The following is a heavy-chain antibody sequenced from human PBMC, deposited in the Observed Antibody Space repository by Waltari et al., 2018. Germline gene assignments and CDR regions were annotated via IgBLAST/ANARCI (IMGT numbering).Heavy chain of an antibody. D-gene: IGHD6-19*01. J-gene: IGHJ4*02. CDR2: ISYDGSNK. Sequence: QVQLVESGGGVVQPGRSLRLSCAASGFTFSSYAMHWVRRAPGKGLEGVAVISYDGSNKYYADSVKGRFTISRDNSKNTLYLQMNSLRAEDTAVYYCAPAGYSSGWYVDYWGQGTLVTVSS. CDR3: APAGYSSGWYVDY. CDR1: GFTFSSYA. V-gene: IGHV3-30-3*01.